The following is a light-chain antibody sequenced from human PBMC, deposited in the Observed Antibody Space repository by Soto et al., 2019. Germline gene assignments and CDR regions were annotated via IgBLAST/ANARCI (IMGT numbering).Light chain of an antibody. CDR3: QQYDNLPLT. CDR2: DAS. Sequence: DIQMTQSPSSLSASVGDRVTITCQASQDISNYLNWYQHKPGKAPKLLIYDASNLETGVPSRFSGSGSGTDFTFTISSLQSEDFATYYCQQYDNLPLTFGGGTKVEIK. J-gene: IGKJ4*01. V-gene: IGKV1-33*01. CDR1: QDISNY.